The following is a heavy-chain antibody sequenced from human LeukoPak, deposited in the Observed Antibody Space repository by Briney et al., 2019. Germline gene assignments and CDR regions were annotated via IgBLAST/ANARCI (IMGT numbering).Heavy chain of an antibody. CDR2: IIPIFGTA. J-gene: IGHJ4*02. D-gene: IGHD2-15*01. CDR3: ARDCSGGSCYFDY. Sequence: ASVKVSCKASGGTFSSYAISWVRQAPGQGVEWLGGIIPIFGTANYAQKFQGTVTITADESTSTAYMELSSLRSEDTAVYYCARDCSGGSCYFDYWGQGTLVTVSS. CDR1: GGTFSSYA. V-gene: IGHV1-69*13.